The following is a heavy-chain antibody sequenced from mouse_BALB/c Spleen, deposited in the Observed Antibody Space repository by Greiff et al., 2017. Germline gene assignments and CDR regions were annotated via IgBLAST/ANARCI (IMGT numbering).Heavy chain of an antibody. CDR1: GYTFTSYW. Sequence: QVQLQQPGAELVRPGASVKLSCKASGYTFTSYWINWVKQRPGQGLEWIGNIYPSDSYTNYNQKFKDKATLTVDKSSSTAYMQLSSPTSEDSAVYYCRGPPYDYVWFAYWGQGTLVTVSA. J-gene: IGHJ3*01. V-gene: IGHV1-69*02. CDR2: IYPSDSYT. CDR3: RGPPYDYVWFAY. D-gene: IGHD2-4*01.